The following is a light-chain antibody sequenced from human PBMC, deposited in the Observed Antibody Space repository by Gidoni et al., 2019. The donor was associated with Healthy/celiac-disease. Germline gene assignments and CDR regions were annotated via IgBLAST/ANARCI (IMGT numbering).Light chain of an antibody. J-gene: IGKJ2*01. Sequence: EIVLTQSPGTLSLAPGELATLSCRASQSVSSSYLAWYQQKPGQAPRLLIYGASSRATGIPDRFSGSGSGTDFTLTISRLEPEDFAVYYCQQYGSSYTFGQGTKLEIK. V-gene: IGKV3-20*01. CDR2: GAS. CDR3: QQYGSSYT. CDR1: QSVSSSY.